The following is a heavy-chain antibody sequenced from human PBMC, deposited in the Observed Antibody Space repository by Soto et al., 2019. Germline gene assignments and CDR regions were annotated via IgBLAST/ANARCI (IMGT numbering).Heavy chain of an antibody. Sequence: EVQLLESGGGFVQPGGSLRLSCAASGFTFSSYAMSWVRQAPGKGLEWVSTISTSGGSTHYADSVKGRFTISRDNSKNTLYLPMNSLRAEDTAVYYCAKFYGGNSAHTYTIDPWGQGTLVTVSS. CDR3: AKFYGGNSAHTYTIDP. V-gene: IGHV3-23*01. CDR2: ISTSGGST. D-gene: IGHD2-21*02. J-gene: IGHJ5*02. CDR1: GFTFSSYA.